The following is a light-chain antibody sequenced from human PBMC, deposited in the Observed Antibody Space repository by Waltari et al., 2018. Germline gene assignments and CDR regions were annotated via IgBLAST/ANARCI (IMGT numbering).Light chain of an antibody. CDR1: TSKIGAGYD. CDR3: TSYGSSLSALYV. J-gene: IGLJ1*01. Sequence: QSVLSQPPSVSGAPGQRVTISCTGSTSKIGAGYDVHWYQQFPATTPKLLIYGNSNQPSGLPNGLSDSKSAPYVCLAIRGLEAGDEADYTCTSYGSSLSALYVYGTGTKVTSL. V-gene: IGLV1-40*01. CDR2: GNS.